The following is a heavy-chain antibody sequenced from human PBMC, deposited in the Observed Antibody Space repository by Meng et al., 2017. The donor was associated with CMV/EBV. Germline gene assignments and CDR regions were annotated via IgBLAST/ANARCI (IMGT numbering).Heavy chain of an antibody. CDR3: ARRGPPADPGGLYYYYGVDV. CDR1: GGTFSSYA. V-gene: IGHV1-69*05. Sequence: SVKVSCKASGGTFSSYAISWVRQAPGQGLEWMGGIIPIFGTANYAQKFQGRVTITTDESTSTAYMELSSLRSEDTAVYYCARRGPPADPGGLYYYYGVDVWGQGTTVTVSS. J-gene: IGHJ6*02. CDR2: IIPIFGTA. D-gene: IGHD2-2*01.